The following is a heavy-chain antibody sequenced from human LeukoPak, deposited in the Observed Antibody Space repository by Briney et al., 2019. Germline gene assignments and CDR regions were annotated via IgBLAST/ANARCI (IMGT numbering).Heavy chain of an antibody. D-gene: IGHD3-22*01. J-gene: IGHJ4*02. CDR3: ARVLPDGYFPFDY. CDR1: GYTFTGYY. Sequence: GASVKVSCKASGYTFTGYYIHWVRQAPGQGLEWVGWINPHSGDTNYAQNFQGRVAMTRDTSISTAYMELTGLKFDDTAIYYCARVLPDGYFPFDYWGQGTLVTVSS. CDR2: INPHSGDT. V-gene: IGHV1-2*02.